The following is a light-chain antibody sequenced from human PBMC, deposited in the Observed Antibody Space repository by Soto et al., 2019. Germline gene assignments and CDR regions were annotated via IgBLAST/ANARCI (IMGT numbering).Light chain of an antibody. J-gene: IGLJ1*01. CDR3: QSYDTSLSLYV. CDR1: KSNIGAGYE. CDR2: VST. Sequence: QSVLTQPPSVSGAPGQRVTISCTGSKSNIGAGYEVNWYQQLPGSGPKLLIYVSTNRPSGVPDRFSASKSAASASLVITGLQAEGEADYYCQSYDTSLSLYVFGPGTKVTVL. V-gene: IGLV1-40*01.